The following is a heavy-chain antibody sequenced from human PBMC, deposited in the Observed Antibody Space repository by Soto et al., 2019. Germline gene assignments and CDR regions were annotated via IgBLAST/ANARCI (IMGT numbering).Heavy chain of an antibody. J-gene: IGHJ4*02. CDR2: ISDGGDST. D-gene: IGHD3-9*01. CDR3: AKGHYDILTGLDY. Sequence: GGSLRLSCAVSGFIFGNYMMTWVRQAPGKGLEWVSTISDGGDSTYYADSVKGRFTISRDNSKNTVYLQMDSLGAEDTAVYYCAKGHYDILTGLDYWGQGTLVTVSS. CDR1: GFIFGNYM. V-gene: IGHV3-23*01.